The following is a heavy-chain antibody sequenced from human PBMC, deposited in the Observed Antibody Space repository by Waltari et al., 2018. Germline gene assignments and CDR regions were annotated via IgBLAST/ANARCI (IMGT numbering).Heavy chain of an antibody. J-gene: IGHJ4*02. CDR3: ARGGVSGSYDVFDY. CDR2: IYTSGST. V-gene: IGHV4-61*02. CDR1: GGSISSGSYY. D-gene: IGHD1-26*01. Sequence: QVQLQESGPGLVKPSQTLSLTCTVSGGSISSGSYYLSWIRQPAGKGLEWIGRIYTSGSTNYNPSLESRVTISVDTSKNQFSLKLSSVTAADTAVYYCARGGVSGSYDVFDYWGQGTLVTVSS.